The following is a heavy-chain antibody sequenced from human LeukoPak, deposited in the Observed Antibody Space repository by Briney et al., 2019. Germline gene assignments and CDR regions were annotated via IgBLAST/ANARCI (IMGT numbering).Heavy chain of an antibody. V-gene: IGHV3-30*18. CDR1: GFTFSSYG. Sequence: PGGSLRLSCAASGFTFSSYGMHWVRQAPGKGLEWVAVISYDGSNKYYADSVKGRFTISRDNSKNTLYLQMNSLRAEDTAVYYCAKDRHIVVVTGQQDKKPLFDYWGQGTLVTVSS. J-gene: IGHJ4*02. D-gene: IGHD2-21*02. CDR2: ISYDGSNK. CDR3: AKDRHIVVVTGQQDKKPLFDY.